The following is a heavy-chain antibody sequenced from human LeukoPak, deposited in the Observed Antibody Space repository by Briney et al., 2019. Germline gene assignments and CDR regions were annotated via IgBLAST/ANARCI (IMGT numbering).Heavy chain of an antibody. CDR2: INPNSGGT. Sequence: ASVKVSCKASGYTFTGYYMHWVRQAPGQGLEWMGWINPNSGGTNYAQKFQGRVTMTRDTSISTAYMELGRLRSDDTAVYYCARVGGLSVYYDSSGYYVYWGQGTLVTVSS. CDR1: GYTFTGYY. J-gene: IGHJ4*02. CDR3: ARVGGLSVYYDSSGYYVY. D-gene: IGHD3-22*01. V-gene: IGHV1-2*02.